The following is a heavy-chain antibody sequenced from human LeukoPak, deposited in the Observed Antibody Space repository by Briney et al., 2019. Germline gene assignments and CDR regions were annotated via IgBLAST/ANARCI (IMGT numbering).Heavy chain of an antibody. D-gene: IGHD6-19*01. CDR2: ISDSSSYT. CDR1: GFTVSSNY. J-gene: IGHJ4*02. V-gene: IGHV3-21*01. CDR3: ARDKTVADLDY. Sequence: GGSLRLSCAASGFTVSSNYMSWVRQAPGKGLEWVSSISDSSSYTYYADSLKGRFTISRDNAKNSLYLQMNSLRAEDTAVYYCARDKTVADLDYWGQGTLVTVSS.